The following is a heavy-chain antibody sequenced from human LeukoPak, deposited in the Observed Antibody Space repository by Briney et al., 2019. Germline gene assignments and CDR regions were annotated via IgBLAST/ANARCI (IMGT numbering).Heavy chain of an antibody. CDR1: GGSISGYY. V-gene: IGHV4-34*01. CDR2: INHSGST. Sequence: PSETLSLTCTVSGGSISGYYWSWIRQPPGKGLEWIGEINHSGSTNYNPSLKSRVTISVDTSKNQFSLKLSSVTAADTAVYYCARGLIVLTQGVIGPSNYWGQGTLVTVSS. J-gene: IGHJ4*02. D-gene: IGHD3-10*01. CDR3: ARGLIVLTQGVIGPSNY.